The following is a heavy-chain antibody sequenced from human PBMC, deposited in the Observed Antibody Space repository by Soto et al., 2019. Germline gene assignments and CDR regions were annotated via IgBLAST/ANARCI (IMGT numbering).Heavy chain of an antibody. V-gene: IGHV4-34*01. CDR2: INHSGST. CDR3: ARERQQLDLDY. J-gene: IGHJ4*02. Sequence: QVQLQQWGAGLLKPSETLSLTCAVYGGSFSGYYWSWIRQPPGKGLEWIGEINHSGSTNYNPSLKIRVTISVDTSKNQFSLKLSSVTAADTAVYYCARERQQLDLDYWGQGTLVTVSS. D-gene: IGHD6-13*01. CDR1: GGSFSGYY.